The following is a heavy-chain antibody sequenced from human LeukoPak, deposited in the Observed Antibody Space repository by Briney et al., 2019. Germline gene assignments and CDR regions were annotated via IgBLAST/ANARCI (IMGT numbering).Heavy chain of an antibody. D-gene: IGHD4-17*01. CDR2: ISGSGGST. CDR3: ASDNYGDYYFDY. J-gene: IGHJ4*02. CDR1: GLTVSSNY. Sequence: PGVSLRLSCAASGLTVSSNYMSWVRQAPGKGLEWVSAISGSGGSTYYADSVKGRFTISRDNSKNTLYLQMNSLRAEDTAVYYCASDNYGDYYFDYWGQGTLVTVSS. V-gene: IGHV3-23*01.